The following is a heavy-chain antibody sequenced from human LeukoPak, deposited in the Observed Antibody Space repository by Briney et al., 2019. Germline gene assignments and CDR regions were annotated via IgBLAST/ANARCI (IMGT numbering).Heavy chain of an antibody. Sequence: PGGSLRLSCAASGFTFSSYAMHWVRQAPGKGLEWVAVISYDGSNKYYADSVKGRFTISRDNSKNTLYLQMNSLRAEDSAVYYCAKDWWSSGWYGYFDYWGQGTLVTVSS. CDR2: ISYDGSNK. J-gene: IGHJ4*02. CDR1: GFTFSSYA. D-gene: IGHD6-19*01. CDR3: AKDWWSSGWYGYFDY. V-gene: IGHV3-30*04.